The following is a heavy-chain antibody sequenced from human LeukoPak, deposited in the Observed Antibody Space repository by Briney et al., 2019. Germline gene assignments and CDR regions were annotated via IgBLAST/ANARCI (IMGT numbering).Heavy chain of an antibody. J-gene: IGHJ4*02. V-gene: IGHV3-7*01. CDR1: GFTFSSYW. D-gene: IGHD5-12*01. Sequence: PGGSLRLSCAASGFTFSSYWMSWVRQAPGKGLEWVANIKQDGSEKYYVDSVKGRFTISRDNSKNTLYLQMNSLRAEDTAVYYCAKDPGGGYDKERAFLWGQGTLVTVSS. CDR2: IKQDGSEK. CDR3: AKDPGGGYDKERAFL.